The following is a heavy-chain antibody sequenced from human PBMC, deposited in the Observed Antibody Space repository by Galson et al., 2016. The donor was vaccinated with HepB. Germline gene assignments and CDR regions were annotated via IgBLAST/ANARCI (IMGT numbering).Heavy chain of an antibody. CDR1: GFRFGSYG. Sequence: SLRLSCAASGFRFGSYGMHWVRQAPGKGLEWVAYIPIAGSNKYYRDSVKGRFTISSDNSKNTVYLQMNSLRAEDTAVYYCAKDPYYGSDRGYGMDVWGQGTTVTVSS. D-gene: IGHD3-10*01. CDR3: AKDPYYGSDRGYGMDV. V-gene: IGHV3-30*18. J-gene: IGHJ6*02. CDR2: IPIAGSNK.